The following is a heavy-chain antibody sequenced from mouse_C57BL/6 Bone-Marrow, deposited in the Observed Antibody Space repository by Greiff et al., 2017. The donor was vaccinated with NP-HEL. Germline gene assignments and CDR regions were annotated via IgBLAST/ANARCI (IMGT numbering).Heavy chain of an antibody. Sequence: EVKVVESEGGLVQPGSSMKLSCTASGFTFSDYYMAWVRQVPEKGLEWVANINYDGSSTYYLDSLKSRFIISRDNAKNILYLQMSSLKSEDTATYYCAREDYDRAFAYWGQGTLVTVSA. J-gene: IGHJ3*01. V-gene: IGHV5-16*01. CDR2: INYDGSST. D-gene: IGHD2-4*01. CDR3: AREDYDRAFAY. CDR1: GFTFSDYY.